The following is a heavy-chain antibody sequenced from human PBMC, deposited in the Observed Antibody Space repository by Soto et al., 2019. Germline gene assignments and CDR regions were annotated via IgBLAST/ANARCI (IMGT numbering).Heavy chain of an antibody. CDR2: IRSKANSYAT. D-gene: IGHD3-10*01. V-gene: IGHV3-73*01. CDR3: TSSDSMVRGAQPSDY. J-gene: IGHJ4*02. Sequence: GVPRGVASSPTVFPFSGSTMHWVRMGSGQGMEWVGRIRSKANSYATAYAASVKGRSTISRDYSKNTAYLQMNSLKTEDTAVYYCTSSDSMVRGAQPSDYWGQGTLVTVS. CDR1: VFPFSGST.